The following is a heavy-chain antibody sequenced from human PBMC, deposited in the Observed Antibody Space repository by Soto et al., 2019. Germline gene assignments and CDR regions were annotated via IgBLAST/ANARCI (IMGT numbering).Heavy chain of an antibody. CDR1: GGSISSGCYS. Sequence: SETLSLTCAVSGGSISSGCYSWSWIRQPPGKGLEWIGYIYHSGSTYYNPSLKSRVTISVDRSKNQFSLKLSSVTAADTAVYYCARRYSSGFDFWGQGTLVTVSS. CDR3: ARRYSSGFDF. V-gene: IGHV4-30-2*01. CDR2: IYHSGST. D-gene: IGHD6-19*01. J-gene: IGHJ4*02.